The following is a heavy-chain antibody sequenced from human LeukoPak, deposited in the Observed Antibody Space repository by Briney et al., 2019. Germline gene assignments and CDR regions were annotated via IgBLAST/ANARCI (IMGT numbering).Heavy chain of an antibody. CDR1: GYTFTSYA. J-gene: IGHJ4*02. CDR3: ARDWVKTYYYGSGSQPLDY. D-gene: IGHD3-10*01. CDR2: INAGNGNT. Sequence: ASVEVSCKASGYTFTSYAMHWVRQAPGQRLEWMGWINAGNGNTKYSQKFQGRVTITRDTSASTAYMELSSLRSEDTAVYYCARDWVKTYYYGSGSQPLDYWGQGTLVTVSS. V-gene: IGHV1-3*01.